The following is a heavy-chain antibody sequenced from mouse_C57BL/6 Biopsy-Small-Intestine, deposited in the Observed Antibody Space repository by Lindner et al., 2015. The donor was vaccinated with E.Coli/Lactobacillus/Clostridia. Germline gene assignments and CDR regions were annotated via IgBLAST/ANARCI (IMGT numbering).Heavy chain of an antibody. J-gene: IGHJ2*01. V-gene: IGHV1-7*01. CDR2: SNPTSGYT. Sequence: VQLQESGAELAKPGASAKLSCKASGYTFTTFWMHWVKQRPGQGLEWIGYSNPTSGYTKYNQKFKDRATLTADKSSSTAYMQLSSLTYEDSAVYYCARGWDVTFDYWGQGTTLTVSS. CDR3: ARGWDVTFDY. CDR1: GYTFTTFW. D-gene: IGHD4-1*01.